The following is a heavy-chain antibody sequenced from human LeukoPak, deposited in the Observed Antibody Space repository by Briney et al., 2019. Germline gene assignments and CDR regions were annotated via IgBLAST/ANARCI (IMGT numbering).Heavy chain of an antibody. CDR1: GFTFSSYG. D-gene: IGHD3-10*01. Sequence: GGSLRLSCAASGFTFSSYGMSWVRQASGKGLEWVSAISGSGGSTYYADSVRGRFTISRDNSKNTLYLQMNSLRTEDTAVYYCAKDRAMVRGLTITFRRLGTMDVWGKGTTVTISS. J-gene: IGHJ6*03. V-gene: IGHV3-23*01. CDR2: ISGSGGST. CDR3: AKDRAMVRGLTITFRRLGTMDV.